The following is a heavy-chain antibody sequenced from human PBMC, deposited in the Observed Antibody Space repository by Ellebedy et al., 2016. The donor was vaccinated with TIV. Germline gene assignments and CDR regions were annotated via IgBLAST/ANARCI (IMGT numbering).Heavy chain of an antibody. CDR1: GGTFSNYA. D-gene: IGHD3-3*01. CDR2: ILPILGIA. V-gene: IGHV1-69*04. J-gene: IGHJ4*02. CDR3: ARVWSGIDY. Sequence: AASVKVSCQASGGTFSNYAISWVRQAPGQGLEWMGRILPILGIANYAKKFQGRVTISADKSTSTAYMELSSLRSEDTAVYYCARVWSGIDYWGQGTLVTVSS.